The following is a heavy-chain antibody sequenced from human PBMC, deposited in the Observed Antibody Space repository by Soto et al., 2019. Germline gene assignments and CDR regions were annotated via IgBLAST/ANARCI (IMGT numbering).Heavy chain of an antibody. CDR1: EFTFSSYA. J-gene: IGHJ2*01. CDR3: ARPLWRDDYNWGYFDL. Sequence: QVQLVESGGGVVQPGRSLRLSCAASEFTFSSYAMHWVRQVAGKGLEWVAVISYDGSNKYYADSVKGRFTISRDNSKNTLYLQMNSLRAEDTAVYYCARPLWRDDYNWGYFDLWGRGTLVTVSS. V-gene: IGHV3-30-3*01. D-gene: IGHD4-4*01. CDR2: ISYDGSNK.